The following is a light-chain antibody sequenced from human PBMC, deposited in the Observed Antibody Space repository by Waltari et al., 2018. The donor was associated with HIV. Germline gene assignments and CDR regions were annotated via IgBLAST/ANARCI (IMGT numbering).Light chain of an antibody. CDR3: AAWDGRRGV. CDR1: SSNIGSNY. CDR2: RTN. Sequence: QSVLTQPPSASGTPGQRVTISCSGSSSNIGSNYVYWYQQLPGTAPKLLIYRTNQRPSGVPDRVSGSKSGTSASLAISGLRSEDEADYYCAAWDGRRGVFGTGTKVTVL. J-gene: IGLJ1*01. V-gene: IGLV1-47*01.